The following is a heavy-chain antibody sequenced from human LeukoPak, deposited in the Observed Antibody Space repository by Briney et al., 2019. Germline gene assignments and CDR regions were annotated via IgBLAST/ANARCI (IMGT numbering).Heavy chain of an antibody. CDR1: NGSINTYY. J-gene: IGHJ5*02. D-gene: IGHD2-2*01. Sequence: SETLSLTCTVSNGSINTYYWSWIRQPPGKGLEWIGYIYYSGSTNYNPSLKSRVTISVDTSKNQFSLKLSSVTAADTAVYYCARGRYQLSPWGRGTLVAVSS. CDR2: IYYSGST. CDR3: ARGRYQLSP. V-gene: IGHV4-59*01.